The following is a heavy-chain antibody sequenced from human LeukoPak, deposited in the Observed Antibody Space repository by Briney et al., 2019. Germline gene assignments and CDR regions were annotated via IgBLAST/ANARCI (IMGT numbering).Heavy chain of an antibody. CDR3: ATDLEGMVDLED. Sequence: GGSLSLSCTASGFTFSSYEMNWVRQAPGKGLEWVSHISSSGDSTHYADSVRGRFTISRDNAKNSLFLQMNSLRAEDTAVYYCATDLEGMVDLEDWGQGTLVTVSS. CDR2: ISSSGDST. V-gene: IGHV3-48*03. CDR1: GFTFSSYE. D-gene: IGHD3-3*01. J-gene: IGHJ4*02.